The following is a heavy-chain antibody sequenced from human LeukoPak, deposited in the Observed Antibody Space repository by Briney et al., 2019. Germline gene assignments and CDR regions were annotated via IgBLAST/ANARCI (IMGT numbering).Heavy chain of an antibody. J-gene: IGHJ4*02. CDR3: ARLPYSSSWYGIYYSDY. D-gene: IGHD6-13*01. CDR1: GDSISSSSYY. V-gene: IGHV4-39*01. CDR2: IYSSGST. Sequence: SETLSLTCTVSGDSISSSSYYWGWIRQPPGKGLEWIGSIYSSGSTYYNPSLKSRVTISVDTSKNQFSLILSSVTAADTAVYYCARLPYSSSWYGIYYSDYWGQGTLVTVSS.